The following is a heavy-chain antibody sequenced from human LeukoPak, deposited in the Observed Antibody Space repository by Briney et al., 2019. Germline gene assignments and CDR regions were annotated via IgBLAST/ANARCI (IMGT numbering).Heavy chain of an antibody. J-gene: IGHJ4*02. D-gene: IGHD4-23*01. CDR2: ISGSGGST. Sequence: PGGSLRLSCAASGFTFSNNGMSWVRQAPGKGLEWVSVISGSGGSTYYADSVKGRFTISRDNSKNTLYLQMNSLRAEDTAIYYCAKDDDYGGNPDYWGQGTLVTVSS. V-gene: IGHV3-23*01. CDR3: AKDDDYGGNPDY. CDR1: GFTFSNNG.